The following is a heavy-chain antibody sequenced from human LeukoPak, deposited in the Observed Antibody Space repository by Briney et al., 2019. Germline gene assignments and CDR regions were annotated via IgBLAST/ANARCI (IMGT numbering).Heavy chain of an antibody. CDR2: IRQDGSQK. Sequence: GGSLRLSCVASGFRFSSYWMSWVRQAPGKGLEWVATIRQDGSQKYYVDSVKGRFTISRDNAKDSLYLQMSSLRAGDTAVYYCVRSMNGRYGFFDYWGQGILVSVSS. CDR3: VRSMNGRYGFFDY. J-gene: IGHJ4*02. CDR1: GFRFSSYW. V-gene: IGHV3-7*01. D-gene: IGHD1-26*01.